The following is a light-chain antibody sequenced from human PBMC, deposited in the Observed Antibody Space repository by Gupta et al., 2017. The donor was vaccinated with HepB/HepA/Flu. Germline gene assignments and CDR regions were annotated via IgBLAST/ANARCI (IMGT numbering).Light chain of an antibody. J-gene: IGKJ3*01. V-gene: IGKV3-11*01. CDR2: DAS. CDR1: QSVSSY. CDR3: QQRSNWPGIT. Sequence: EIVLTQSPATLSLSPGERATLSCRASQSVSSYLAWYQQKPGQAPRLLIYDASNRATGIPARFSGSGSGTDFTLTISSLKPEDFAVYYCQQRSNWPGITFGPGTKVDIK.